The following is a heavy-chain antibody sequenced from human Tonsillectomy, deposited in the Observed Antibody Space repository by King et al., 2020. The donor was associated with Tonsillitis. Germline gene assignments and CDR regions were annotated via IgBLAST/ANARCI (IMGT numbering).Heavy chain of an antibody. CDR3: ARDPSRGAATADDAFDI. V-gene: IGHV1-2*02. Sequence: VQLVESGAEVKKPGASVKVSCKASGYTLTDYYMHWVRQAPGQGLEWMGWINAKSGGTNYAQKFQGRGTRTRDTSISTAYMGLSRVRSDDTAVYYCARDPSRGAATADDAFDIWGQGTMVTVS. CDR2: INAKSGGT. D-gene: IGHD6-13*01. J-gene: IGHJ3*02. CDR1: GYTLTDYY.